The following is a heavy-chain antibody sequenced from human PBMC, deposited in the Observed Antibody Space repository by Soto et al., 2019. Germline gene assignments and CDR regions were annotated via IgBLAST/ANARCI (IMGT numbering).Heavy chain of an antibody. J-gene: IGHJ4*02. CDR2: IGGGSSFM. V-gene: IGHV3-21*01. D-gene: IGHD4-4*01. CDR1: GFTFSSYS. Sequence: SLRLSCAASGFTFSSYSMNWVRQAPGKGLEWVSSIGGGSSFMYYADSVKGRFTISRDNAKNSLFLQMNNLKVDDTAVYYCARANDYSNFGDFDSWGQGILVTVSS. CDR3: ARANDYSNFGDFDS.